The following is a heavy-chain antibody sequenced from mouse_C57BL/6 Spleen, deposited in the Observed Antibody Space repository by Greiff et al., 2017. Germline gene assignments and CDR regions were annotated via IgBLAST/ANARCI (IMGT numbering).Heavy chain of an antibody. V-gene: IGHV5-17*01. D-gene: IGHD2-2*01. Sequence: EVQLVESGGGLVKPGGSLKLSCAASGFTFSDYGMHWVRQAPEKGLEWVAYISSGSSTIYYADTVKGRFTISRDNAKNTLFLQMTSLRSEDTAMYYCAREYGYDNYAMDYWGQGTSVTVSS. J-gene: IGHJ4*01. CDR2: ISSGSSTI. CDR1: GFTFSDYG. CDR3: AREYGYDNYAMDY.